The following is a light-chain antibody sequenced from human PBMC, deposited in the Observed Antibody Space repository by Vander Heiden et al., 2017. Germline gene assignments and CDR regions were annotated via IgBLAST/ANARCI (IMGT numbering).Light chain of an antibody. CDR2: AAS. CDR1: QSISSY. CDR3: QQSDSTPRT. J-gene: IGKJ5*01. V-gene: IGKV1-39*01. Sequence: DIQMTQSPSSLSASVGDRVTIPCRASQSISSYLNWYQQKPGKAPKLLIYAASSLQSGVPSRFSGSGSGTDFTLTISRLQPEDFATYYCQQSDSTPRTFGQGTRLEIK.